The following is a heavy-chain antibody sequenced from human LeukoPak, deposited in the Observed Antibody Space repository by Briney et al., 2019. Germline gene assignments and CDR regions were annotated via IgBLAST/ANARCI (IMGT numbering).Heavy chain of an antibody. Sequence: ASVKVSCKASGYTFSSYGISWVRQAPGQGLEWMAWISVYNGNTKYAQKVQGGVTMTTDTSTSTAYMELRSLRSDDTAVYYCARDESSGSYYFDYWGQGTLVTVSS. CDR1: GYTFSSYG. D-gene: IGHD1-26*01. V-gene: IGHV1-18*01. CDR2: ISVYNGNT. J-gene: IGHJ4*02. CDR3: ARDESSGSYYFDY.